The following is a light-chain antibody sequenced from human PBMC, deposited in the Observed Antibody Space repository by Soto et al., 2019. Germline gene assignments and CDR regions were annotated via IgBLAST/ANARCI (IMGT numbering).Light chain of an antibody. CDR3: QQSYSTPPFT. Sequence: DIQMTQSPSPLSASVGDRVYITCRTSQSISSYLNWYQAKPGKAPKLLIYDASTLESGVPSRFSGSGSGTDFTLTISSLQPEDSATDYCQQSYSTPPFTFGPGTRVDI. CDR2: DAS. CDR1: QSISSY. J-gene: IGKJ3*01. V-gene: IGKV1-39*01.